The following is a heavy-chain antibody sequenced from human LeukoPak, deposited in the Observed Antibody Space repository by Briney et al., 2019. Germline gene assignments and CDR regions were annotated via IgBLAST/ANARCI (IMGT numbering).Heavy chain of an antibody. V-gene: IGHV3-9*01. Sequence: PGGSLRLSCAASGLTFDDYAMHWVRQAPGKGLEWVSGISFNSGSIGYADSVKGRFTISRDNAKKSLYLQMNSLRAEDTALYYCAKVPLIYDSSGNYFDYWGQGTLVTVSS. CDR2: ISFNSGSI. D-gene: IGHD3-22*01. CDR1: GLTFDDYA. CDR3: AKVPLIYDSSGNYFDY. J-gene: IGHJ4*02.